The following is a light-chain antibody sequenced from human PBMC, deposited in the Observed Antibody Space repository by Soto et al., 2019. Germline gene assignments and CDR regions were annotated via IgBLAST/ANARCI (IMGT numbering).Light chain of an antibody. Sequence: SVVTQARSVSGAPGQSVTISCTGTSSVVGGYNYVSWYQQHPGKAPKLMIYDVSKRPSGVPDRFSGSKSGNTASLTISGLQAEDEADYYCCSYAGSYTRVXGTGTKVTVL. CDR2: DVS. J-gene: IGLJ1*01. CDR1: SSVVGGYNY. V-gene: IGLV2-11*01. CDR3: CSYAGSYTRV.